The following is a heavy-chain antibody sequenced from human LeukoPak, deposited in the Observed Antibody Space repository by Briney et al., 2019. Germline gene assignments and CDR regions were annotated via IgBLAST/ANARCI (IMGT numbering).Heavy chain of an antibody. Sequence: GGSLRLSCAASGFTFSNYGIHWVRQAPGKGLEWVSAISPSGPDTYYADSVKGRFTISRDNSKNTLYLQMSSLRADDSAVYYCAKRGGYETMAAFDYWGQGTLVTVSS. V-gene: IGHV3-23*01. D-gene: IGHD3-10*01. CDR1: GFTFSNYG. CDR3: AKRGGYETMAAFDY. CDR2: ISPSGPDT. J-gene: IGHJ4*02.